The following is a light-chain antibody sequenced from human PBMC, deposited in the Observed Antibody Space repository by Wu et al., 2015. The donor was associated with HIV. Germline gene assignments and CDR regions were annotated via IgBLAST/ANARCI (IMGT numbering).Light chain of an antibody. Sequence: EIVLTQSPATLSLSPGERATLSCRASQNIGVYLAWFQHKGGQAPRLLIYDTSNRATGIPARFSGSGSGTDFTLTISSLQPDDFATYYCQQYNAYPLTFGGGTKVEIK. CDR2: DTS. V-gene: IGKV3-11*01. CDR1: QNIGVY. J-gene: IGKJ4*01. CDR3: QQYNAYPLT.